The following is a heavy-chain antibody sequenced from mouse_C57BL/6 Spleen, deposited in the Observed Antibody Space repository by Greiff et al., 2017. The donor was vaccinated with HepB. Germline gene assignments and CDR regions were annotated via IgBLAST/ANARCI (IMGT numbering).Heavy chain of an antibody. D-gene: IGHD1-1*01. J-gene: IGHJ3*01. CDR2: INPSSGYT. V-gene: IGHV1-7*01. CDR3: ARGHYGSSSAWFAY. CDR1: GYTFTSYW. Sequence: QVQLKQSGAELAKPGASVKLSCKASGYTFTSYWMHWVKQRPGQGLEWIGYINPSSGYTKYNQKFKDKATLTADKSSSTAYLQRSSLTYEDSAVYYCARGHYGSSSAWFAYWGQGTLVTVSA.